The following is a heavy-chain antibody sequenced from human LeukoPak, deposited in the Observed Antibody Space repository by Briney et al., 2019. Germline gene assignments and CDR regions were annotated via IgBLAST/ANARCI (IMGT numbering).Heavy chain of an antibody. CDR3: ASVQGATEPLYYFDY. Sequence: GGSLRLSCAASGFTFSSYSMNWVRQAPGKGLEWVSSISSSSRYIYYADSVKGRFTISRDNAKNSLYLQMNSLRAEDTAVYYCASVQGATEPLYYFDYWGQGTLVTVSS. CDR2: ISSSSRYI. J-gene: IGHJ4*02. D-gene: IGHD1-26*01. V-gene: IGHV3-21*01. CDR1: GFTFSSYS.